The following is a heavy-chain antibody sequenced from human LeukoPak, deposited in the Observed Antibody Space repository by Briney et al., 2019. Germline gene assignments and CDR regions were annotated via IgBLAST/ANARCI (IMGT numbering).Heavy chain of an antibody. V-gene: IGHV4-4*07. J-gene: IGHJ4*02. Sequence: SETLSLTCTVSGGSLSGYYWNWIRQPAGKGLEWIGRIYTSGNSWYKPSLQSRVTMSVDTSKNQFSLRVSSLTAADTAVYYCARSNLGSYDQSGYYQYWGQGTRVTVSS. D-gene: IGHD3-22*01. CDR2: IYTSGNS. CDR1: GGSLSGYY. CDR3: ARSNLGSYDQSGYYQY.